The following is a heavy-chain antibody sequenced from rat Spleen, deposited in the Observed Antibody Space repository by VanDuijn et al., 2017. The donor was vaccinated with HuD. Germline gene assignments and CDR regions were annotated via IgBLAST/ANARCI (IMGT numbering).Heavy chain of an antibody. V-gene: IGHV5-29*01. Sequence: EVQLVESDGGLVQPGRSLKLSCAASGFNFNDYYMAWVRQAPTKGLEWVATISYDGSTTYYRDSVKGRFTFSRNNAKDTLYLQMDSLRSEDTATYYCARQAKRGGFWDYWGQGVMVTVSS. J-gene: IGHJ2*01. CDR3: ARQAKRGGFWDY. D-gene: IGHD4-4*01. CDR2: ISYDGSTT. CDR1: GFNFNDYY.